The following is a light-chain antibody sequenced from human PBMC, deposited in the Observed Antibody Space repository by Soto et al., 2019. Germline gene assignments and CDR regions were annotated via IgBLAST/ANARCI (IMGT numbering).Light chain of an antibody. CDR2: GAS. J-gene: IGKJ4*01. V-gene: IGKV1-12*01. CDR1: QAISTW. CDR3: QQANSFPLT. Sequence: DIQMTQSPSSLSASVGDRVTITCRASQAISTWLAWYQQKTGKAPNLLIHGASNLQSGVPSRFSGSGSGTDFTLTISSLQAEDFATYYCQQANSFPLTFGGGTKVEI.